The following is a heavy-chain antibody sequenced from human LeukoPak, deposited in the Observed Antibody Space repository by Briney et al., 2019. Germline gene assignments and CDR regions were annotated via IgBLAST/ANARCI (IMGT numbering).Heavy chain of an antibody. CDR3: ARDVYYFDY. CDR2: IYSDGTT. D-gene: IGHD5/OR15-5a*01. Sequence: SGGSLRLSCAASGFTVSTNYMSCVRQAPGKGLEWVSLIYSDGTTNYADSVKGRFTISRDNSKNTLFLQMNSLRAEDTAVYYCARDVYYFDYWGQGTLVTVSS. J-gene: IGHJ4*02. V-gene: IGHV3-53*01. CDR1: GFTVSTNY.